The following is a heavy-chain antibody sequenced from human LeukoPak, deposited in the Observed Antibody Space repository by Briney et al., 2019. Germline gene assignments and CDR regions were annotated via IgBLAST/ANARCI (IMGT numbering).Heavy chain of an antibody. CDR2: ISAYTGNT. D-gene: IGHD5-18*01. V-gene: IGHV1-18*01. J-gene: IGHJ4*02. CDR1: GYTFTSYD. Sequence: GASVKVSCKASGYTFTSYDINWVRQAPGQGLEWMGWISAYTGNTNYAQKLQGRVTMTTDTSTSTAYIELRNLRSDDTAVYYCAIGYSYDTAFDYWGQGTLVTVSS. CDR3: AIGYSYDTAFDY.